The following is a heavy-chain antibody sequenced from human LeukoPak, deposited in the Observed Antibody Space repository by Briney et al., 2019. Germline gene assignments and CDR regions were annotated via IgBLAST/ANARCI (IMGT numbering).Heavy chain of an antibody. J-gene: IGHJ3*02. CDR3: ARVGWFGEFNAFDI. CDR2: ISSSSSYI. V-gene: IGHV3-21*01. Sequence: GGSLRLSCVASGFTFSTYSMNWVRQAPGKGLEWVSSISSSSSYIYYADSVKGRFTISRDNAKNSLYLQMNSLRAEDTAVYYCARVGWFGEFNAFDIWGQGTMVTVSS. D-gene: IGHD3-10*01. CDR1: GFTFSTYS.